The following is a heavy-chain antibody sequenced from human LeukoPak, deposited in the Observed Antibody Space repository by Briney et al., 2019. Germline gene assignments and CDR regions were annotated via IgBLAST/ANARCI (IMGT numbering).Heavy chain of an antibody. Sequence: GGSLRLSCAASGFSFSSYWMNWVRQAPGKGLEWVANIKPDGSDKCYVDFVKGRFTISRDNAKNSLYLQMNSLRAEDTAVYYCTAGALGYWGRGTLINVSS. D-gene: IGHD3-16*01. CDR3: TAGALGY. CDR1: GFSFSSYW. CDR2: IKPDGSDK. J-gene: IGHJ4*02. V-gene: IGHV3-7*01.